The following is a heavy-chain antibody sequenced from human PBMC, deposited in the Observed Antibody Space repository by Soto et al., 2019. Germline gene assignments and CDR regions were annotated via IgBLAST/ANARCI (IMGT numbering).Heavy chain of an antibody. CDR3: ARGRYCTNGVCYTPDP. J-gene: IGHJ5*02. CDR2: ISAHNGNT. CDR1: GCTFTSYG. Sequence: ASVKVSCKASGCTFTSYGISWVRPAPGQGLEWMGWISAHNGNTNYAQKLQGRATMTTDTSTSTAYRELRSLRSDDTAVYYCARGRYCTNGVCYTPDPWGQGTLVTVSS. D-gene: IGHD2-8*01. V-gene: IGHV1-18*04.